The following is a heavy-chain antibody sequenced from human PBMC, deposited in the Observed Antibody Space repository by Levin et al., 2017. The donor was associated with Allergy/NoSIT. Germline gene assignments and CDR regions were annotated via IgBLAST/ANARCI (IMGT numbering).Heavy chain of an antibody. D-gene: IGHD6-13*01. J-gene: IGHJ6*02. Sequence: SQTLSLTCTVSGGSISSYYWSWIRQPPGKGLEWIGYIYYSGSTNYNPSLKSRVTISVDTSKNQFSLKLSSVTAADTAVYYCASNQQQLARYYYYGMDVWGQGTTVTVSS. V-gene: IGHV4-59*01. CDR2: IYYSGST. CDR1: GGSISSYY. CDR3: ASNQQQLARYYYYGMDV.